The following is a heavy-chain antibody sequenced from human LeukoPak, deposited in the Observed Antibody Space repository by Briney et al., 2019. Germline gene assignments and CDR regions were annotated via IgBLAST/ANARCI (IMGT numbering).Heavy chain of an antibody. CDR3: ARHGSGSLKFDP. D-gene: IGHD3-10*01. CDR2: MHRSGNT. Sequence: SETLSLTCTVSGVSIRGYDWSWIRQPPGKGLEWVGYMHRSGNTNSNSTLKGRVSIAVDTSNNQVSLKLTSVTAADTAVYYCARHGSGSLKFDPWGQGTLVTVSS. V-gene: IGHV4-59*08. J-gene: IGHJ5*02. CDR1: GVSIRGYD.